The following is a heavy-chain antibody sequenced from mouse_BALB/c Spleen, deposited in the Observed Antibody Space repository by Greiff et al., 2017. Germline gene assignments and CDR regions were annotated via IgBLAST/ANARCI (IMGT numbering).Heavy chain of an antibody. J-gene: IGHJ1*01. Sequence: EVKLMESGPELMKPGASVKISCKASGYSFTSYYMHWVKQSHGKSLEWIGYIDPFNGGTSYNQKFKGKATLTVDKSSSTAYMHLSSLTSEDSAVYYCARSPTAVVPYFDVWGAGTTVTVSS. D-gene: IGHD1-2*01. V-gene: IGHV1S135*01. CDR2: IDPFNGGT. CDR3: ARSPTAVVPYFDV. CDR1: GYSFTSYY.